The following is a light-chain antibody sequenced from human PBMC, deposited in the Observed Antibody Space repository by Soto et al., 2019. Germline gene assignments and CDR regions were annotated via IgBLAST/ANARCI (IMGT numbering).Light chain of an antibody. J-gene: IGKJ5*01. CDR3: QQRSNGPT. V-gene: IGKV3D-20*02. CDR2: GAS. Sequence: EIVLTQSPGTLSLSPGERATLSCRASQSVSNNYLAWYQQKPGQAPRLLIYGASNRATGIPDRFSGSGSGTDFTLTISRLEPEDFAVYYCQQRSNGPTFGQGTRLEIK. CDR1: QSVSNNY.